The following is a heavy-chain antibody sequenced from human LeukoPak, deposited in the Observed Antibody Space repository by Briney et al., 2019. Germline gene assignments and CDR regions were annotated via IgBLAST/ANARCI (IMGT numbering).Heavy chain of an antibody. V-gene: IGHV3-30-3*01. Sequence: QTGGSLRLSCAASGFTFSSYAMHWVRQAPGKGLEWVAVISYDGSNKYYADSVKGRFTISRDNSKNTLYPQMNSLRAEDTAVYYCARGATGYSSGWATFDYWGQGTLVTVSS. D-gene: IGHD6-19*01. J-gene: IGHJ4*02. CDR2: ISYDGSNK. CDR1: GFTFSSYA. CDR3: ARGATGYSSGWATFDY.